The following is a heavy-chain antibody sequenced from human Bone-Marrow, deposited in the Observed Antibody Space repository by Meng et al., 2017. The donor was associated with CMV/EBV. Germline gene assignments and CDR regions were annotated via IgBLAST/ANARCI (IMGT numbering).Heavy chain of an antibody. V-gene: IGHV6-1*01. Sequence: SETLSLTCAISGDSFSSNSAAWNWIRQSPSRGLEWLGRTYYRSKWYNDYAVSVKSRITINPDTSKNQFSLQLNSVTPEDTAVYYCARGGAVVTGLWFDPWGQGTLVTVSS. CDR3: ARGGAVVTGLWFDP. J-gene: IGHJ5*02. CDR1: GDSFSSNSAA. D-gene: IGHD4-23*01. CDR2: TYYRSKWYN.